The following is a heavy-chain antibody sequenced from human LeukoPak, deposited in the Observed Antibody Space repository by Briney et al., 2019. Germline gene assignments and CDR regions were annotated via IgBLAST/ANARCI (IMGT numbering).Heavy chain of an antibody. J-gene: IGHJ4*02. CDR1: GFNFGDYT. CDR2: IRRKAYGGTP. D-gene: IGHD2-2*01. CDR3: ARDGGDYRNGGEYCSGTSCYLR. Sequence: GRSLRLSCTTSGFNFGDYTMSWVRQAPGKGLEWVGFIRRKAYGGTPEYAASVKGRITISRDDSKGIAYLQMNSLKIEDTAVYYCARDGGDYRNGGEYCSGTSCYLRWGQGTLVTVSS. V-gene: IGHV3-49*04.